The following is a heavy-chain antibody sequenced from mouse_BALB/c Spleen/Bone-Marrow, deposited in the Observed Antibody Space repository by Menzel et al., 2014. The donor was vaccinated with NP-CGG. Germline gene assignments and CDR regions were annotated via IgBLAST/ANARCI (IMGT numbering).Heavy chain of an antibody. J-gene: IGHJ1*01. V-gene: IGHV14-3*02. CDR2: IDPANGNT. D-gene: IGHD2-4*01. CDR3: ARYDYGWYFSV. Sequence: EVKLVESGAELVKPGASVKLSCTASGFNIKDIYMHWVKQRPEQGLEWIGRIDPANGNTKYDPKFQGKATITADTSFNTAYLQLSSLTSEDTAVYYCARYDYGWYFSVWGAGTTVTVSS. CDR1: GFNIKDIY.